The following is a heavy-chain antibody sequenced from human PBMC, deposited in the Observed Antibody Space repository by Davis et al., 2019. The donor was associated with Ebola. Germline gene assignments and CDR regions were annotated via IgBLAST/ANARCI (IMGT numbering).Heavy chain of an antibody. J-gene: IGHJ4*02. D-gene: IGHD3-16*01. V-gene: IGHV3-66*01. CDR2: IQSGGGT. CDR1: GFTVRTYF. CDR3: ARGIMKYYFEY. Sequence: GGSLRLSCAATGFTVRTYFMNWVRQAPGKGLEWVSVIQSGGGTYYADSVKGRFTISRDNSKNTLYLQMNSLRVEDTAVYYCARGIMKYYFEYWGQGSLVTVSP.